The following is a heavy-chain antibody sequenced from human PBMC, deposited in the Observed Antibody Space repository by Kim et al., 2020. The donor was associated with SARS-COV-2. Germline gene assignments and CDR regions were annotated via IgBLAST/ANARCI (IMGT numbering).Heavy chain of an antibody. V-gene: IGHV4-31*03. J-gene: IGHJ4*02. Sequence: SETLSLTCTVSGGSISSGGYYWSWIRELPGKGLECIGYIYYSGSTYYNPSLKSRVTISVDTSKNHCSLRLSSVTAADRAVYYCARRQHCTSDNCYSPFDYWGQETLVTVSS. CDR1: GGSISSGGYY. CDR2: IYYSGST. CDR3: ARRQHCTSDNCYSPFDY. D-gene: IGHD2-2*01.